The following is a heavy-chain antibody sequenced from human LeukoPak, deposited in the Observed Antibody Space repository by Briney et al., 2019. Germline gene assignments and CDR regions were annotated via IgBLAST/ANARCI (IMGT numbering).Heavy chain of an antibody. V-gene: IGHV1-46*01. CDR1: GYTFTNSY. CDR3: ARGASRSFDY. Sequence: ASVKVSCKASGYTFTNSYIHWVRQAPGQVLEWMGLINPDGGNTNYAQNFQGRLTITRVTSISTAYMELSSLRSEDTAVYYCARGASRSFDYWGQGTLVTVSS. CDR2: INPDGGNT. D-gene: IGHD2-15*01. J-gene: IGHJ4*02.